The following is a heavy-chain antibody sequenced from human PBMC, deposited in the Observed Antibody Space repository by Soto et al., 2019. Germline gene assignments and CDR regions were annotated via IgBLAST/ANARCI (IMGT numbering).Heavy chain of an antibody. Sequence: PLETLSLTCAVYGGYFSGYYWSWIHQPTEKGLEWIGEINHSGSTNYNPSLKSRVTISVDTSKNQFSLKLSSVTAADTAVYYCARVNWGDYVWGSYRPSLFDYWGQGTLVTVSS. J-gene: IGHJ4*02. D-gene: IGHD3-16*02. V-gene: IGHV4-34*01. CDR2: INHSGST. CDR1: GGYFSGYY. CDR3: ARVNWGDYVWGSYRPSLFDY.